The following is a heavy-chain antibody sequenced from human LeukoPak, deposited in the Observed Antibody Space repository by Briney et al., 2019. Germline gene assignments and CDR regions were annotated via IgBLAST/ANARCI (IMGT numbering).Heavy chain of an antibody. Sequence: GASVTVSFTASGGTFSSYAISWVRQAPGQGLEWMGGIIPIFGTANYAQKFQGRVTITADESTSTAYMELSSLRSEDTAVYYCASFDCSSTSCYRLNYYYYGMDVWGQGTTVTVSS. J-gene: IGHJ6*02. D-gene: IGHD2-2*02. CDR3: ASFDCSSTSCYRLNYYYYGMDV. V-gene: IGHV1-69*13. CDR1: GGTFSSYA. CDR2: IIPIFGTA.